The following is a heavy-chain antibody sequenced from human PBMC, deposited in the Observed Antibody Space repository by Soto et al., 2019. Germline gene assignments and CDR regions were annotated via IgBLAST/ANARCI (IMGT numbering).Heavy chain of an antibody. CDR3: ARHSLALRKNNWFDP. CDR1: GDSIISSDFY. J-gene: IGHJ5*02. V-gene: IGHV4-39*01. CDR2: IFYLGSS. D-gene: IGHD3-3*02. Sequence: LSLTCTVSGDSIISSDFYWGWVRQPPGKGLEWIGSIFYLGSSYYNPSLKSRVTMSVDTSKNQFSLRLRSVTAADTALYFCARHSLALRKNNWFDPWGQGIMVPVSS.